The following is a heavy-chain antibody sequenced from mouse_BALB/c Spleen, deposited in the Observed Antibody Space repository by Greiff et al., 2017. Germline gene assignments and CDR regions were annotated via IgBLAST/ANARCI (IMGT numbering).Heavy chain of an antibody. J-gene: IGHJ2*01. Sequence: VQLQQSGAELVRPGASVTLSCKASGYTFTDYEMHWVKQTPVHGLEWIGAIDPETGGTAYNQKFKGKATLTADKSSSTAYMELRSLTSEDSAVYYCTREDYDYVDYWGQGTTLTVSS. D-gene: IGHD2-4*01. V-gene: IGHV1-15*01. CDR1: GYTFTDYE. CDR3: TREDYDYVDY. CDR2: IDPETGGT.